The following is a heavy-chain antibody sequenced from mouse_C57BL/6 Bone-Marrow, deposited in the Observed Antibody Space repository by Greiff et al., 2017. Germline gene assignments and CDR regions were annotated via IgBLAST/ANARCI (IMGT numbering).Heavy chain of an antibody. J-gene: IGHJ1*03. V-gene: IGHV1-61*01. CDR2: IYPSDSET. D-gene: IGHD2-4*01. Sequence: VQLQQPGAELVRPGSSVKLSCKASGYTFTSYWMDWVKQRPGQGLEWIGNIYPSDSETHYNQKFKDKATLTVDKSSSTAYMQLSSLTSEDSAVYCCARRDDEYDDCRYFDVWGTGTTVTVSS. CDR1: GYTFTSYW. CDR3: ARRDDEYDDCRYFDV.